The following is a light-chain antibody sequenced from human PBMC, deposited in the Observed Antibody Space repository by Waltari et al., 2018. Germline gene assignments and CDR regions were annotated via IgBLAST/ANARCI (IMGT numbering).Light chain of an antibody. CDR3: AAWDDNLLYV. CDR1: SSDIGDNY. Sequence: QSVLTQPPSASGTPGQRVTISCSGSSSDIGDNYVSWYKQLPGTAPKLLIYGNTQRPSGVPDRFSGSKSGTSASLAISDLRSEDEADYYCAAWDDNLLYVFGTGTKVTVL. V-gene: IGLV1-47*01. J-gene: IGLJ1*01. CDR2: GNT.